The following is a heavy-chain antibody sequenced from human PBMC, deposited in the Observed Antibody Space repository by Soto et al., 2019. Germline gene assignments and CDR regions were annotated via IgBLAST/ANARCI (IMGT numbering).Heavy chain of an antibody. V-gene: IGHV4-30-4*01. CDR1: GGSISSGGYY. Sequence: SETLSLTCTVSGGSISSGGYYWSWIRQPPGKGLEWIGYIYYSGSTYYNPSLKSRVTISVDTSKNQFSLKLSSVTAADTAVYYCARSGLRGSGSYWDYYYGMDVWGQGTTVTVSS. J-gene: IGHJ6*02. CDR3: ARSGLRGSGSYWDYYYGMDV. D-gene: IGHD3-10*01. CDR2: IYYSGST.